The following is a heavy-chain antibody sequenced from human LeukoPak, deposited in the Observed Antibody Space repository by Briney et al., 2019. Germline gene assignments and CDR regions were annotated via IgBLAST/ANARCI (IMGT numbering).Heavy chain of an antibody. CDR2: IRYDGSNK. CDR3: ANWQQPKEY. Sequence: QPGGSLRLSCAASGFTFSSYGTHWVRQAPGKGLGWAAFIRYDGSNKYYADSVKGRFTISRDNSKNTLYLQMNSLRAEDTAVYYCANWQQPKEYWGQGTLVTVSS. J-gene: IGHJ4*02. CDR1: GFTFSSYG. D-gene: IGHD6-13*01. V-gene: IGHV3-30*02.